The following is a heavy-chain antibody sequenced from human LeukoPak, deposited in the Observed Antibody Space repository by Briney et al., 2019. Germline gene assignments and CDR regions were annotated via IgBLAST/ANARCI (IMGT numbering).Heavy chain of an antibody. V-gene: IGHV3-7*01. J-gene: IGHJ4*02. CDR1: GLTFSSYW. CDR3: ARDRSLGDY. Sequence: GGSLRLSCAASGLTFSSYWMSWVRQAPGKGLEWVANIKQDGSEKYYVDSVKGRFTISRDNAKNSLYLQMNSLRAEDTAVYYCARDRSLGDYWGQGTLVTVSS. CDR2: IKQDGSEK.